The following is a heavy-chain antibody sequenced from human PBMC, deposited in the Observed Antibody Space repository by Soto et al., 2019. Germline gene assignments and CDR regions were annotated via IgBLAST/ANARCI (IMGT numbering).Heavy chain of an antibody. Sequence: SETLSLTCTVSGASISSCGFYWSWIRQHPGKGLEWIGYIYYSGSTNYNPSLKSRVTISVDTSKNQFSLKLSSVTAADTAVYYCARQVGWRREADYWGQGTVVTVSS. CDR3: ARQVGWRREADY. V-gene: IGHV4-61*08. CDR1: GASISSCGFY. D-gene: IGHD6-19*01. CDR2: IYYSGST. J-gene: IGHJ4*02.